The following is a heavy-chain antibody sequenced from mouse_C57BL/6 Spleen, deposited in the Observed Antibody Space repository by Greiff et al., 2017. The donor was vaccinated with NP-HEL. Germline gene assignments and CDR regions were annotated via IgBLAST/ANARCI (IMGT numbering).Heavy chain of an antibody. Sequence: DVKLVESGGGLVKPGGSLKLSCAASGFTFSDYGMHWVRQAPEKGLEWVAYISSGSSTIYYADTVKGRFTISRDNAKNTLFLQMTSLRSEDTAMYYCARIYYDYLDYWGQGTTLTVSS. CDR1: GFTFSDYG. CDR2: ISSGSSTI. V-gene: IGHV5-17*01. CDR3: ARIYYDYLDY. J-gene: IGHJ2*01. D-gene: IGHD2-4*01.